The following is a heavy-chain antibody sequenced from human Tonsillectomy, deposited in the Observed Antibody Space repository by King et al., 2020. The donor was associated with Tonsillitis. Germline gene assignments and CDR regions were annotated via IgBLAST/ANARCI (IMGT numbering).Heavy chain of an antibody. CDR2: IKQDGSAK. J-gene: IGHJ4*02. V-gene: IGHV3-7*04. CDR1: GFTFSSYW. Sequence: QLVQSGGGLVQPGGSLRLSCAASGFTFSSYWMSWVRQAPGKGLDWMANIKQDGSAKYYVDFVKGRFTVSRDNTQNSLYLRMNSLRAEDTAVYYCARGDCDGGTCYFIFVDCWGQGTLVTVSS. CDR3: ARGDCDGGTCYFIFVDC. D-gene: IGHD2-15*01.